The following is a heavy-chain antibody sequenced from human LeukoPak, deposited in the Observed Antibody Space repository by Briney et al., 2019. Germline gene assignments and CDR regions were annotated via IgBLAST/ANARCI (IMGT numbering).Heavy chain of an antibody. CDR1: GGSFSGYY. V-gene: IGHV4-34*01. D-gene: IGHD2-2*01. CDR2: INHSGST. Sequence: SETLSLTCAVYGGSFSGYYWSWIRQPPGKGLEWIGEINHSGSTNYNPSLKSRVTISVDTSKNQFSLKLSSVTAADTAVYYCASAIVVVPAALGYWGLGTLVTVSS. CDR3: ASAIVVVPAALGY. J-gene: IGHJ4*02.